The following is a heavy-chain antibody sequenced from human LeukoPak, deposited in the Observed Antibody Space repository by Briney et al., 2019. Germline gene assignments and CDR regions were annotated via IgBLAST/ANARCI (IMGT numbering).Heavy chain of an antibody. V-gene: IGHV1-2*02. CDR3: ARDIPQSGYDAAY. CDR2: INCKDGAT. D-gene: IGHD5-12*01. J-gene: IGHJ4*02. CDR1: GYTFSDFY. Sequence: ASVKVSCKTSGYTFSDFYMHWVRQAPGKGPEWMGWINCKDGATQYAQQFQGGVTMTRDTSISTAYMDLISLTFDDTAVYYCARDIPQSGYDAAYWGQGTLVTVST.